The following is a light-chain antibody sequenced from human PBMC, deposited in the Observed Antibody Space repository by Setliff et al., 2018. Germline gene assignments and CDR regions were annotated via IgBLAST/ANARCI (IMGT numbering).Light chain of an antibody. J-gene: IGLJ1*01. CDR3: SSYTSSITWI. V-gene: IGLV2-14*01. CDR2: DVS. CDR1: SSDVGGYNY. Sequence: QSALTQPASVSGSPGQSITISCTGTSSDVGGYNYVSWYQQHPGKAPKLMIYDVSKRPSGVSNRFSGSKSGNTASLTISGLQAEDEADYYCSSYTSSITWIFVNGTKVTVL.